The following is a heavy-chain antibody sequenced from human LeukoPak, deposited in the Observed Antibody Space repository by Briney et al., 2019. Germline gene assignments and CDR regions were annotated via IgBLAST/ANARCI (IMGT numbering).Heavy chain of an antibody. CDR2: IIPIFGTA. CDR3: ATTTYYYDSSGGDFDY. V-gene: IGHV1-69*05. J-gene: IGHJ4*02. D-gene: IGHD3-22*01. CDR1: GGTFSSYA. Sequence: SVKVSCKASGGTFSSYAISWVRQAPGQGLEWMGGIIPIFGTANYAQKFQGRGTITTDESTSTAYMELSSLRSEDTAVYYCATTTYYYDSSGGDFDYWGQGTLVTVSS.